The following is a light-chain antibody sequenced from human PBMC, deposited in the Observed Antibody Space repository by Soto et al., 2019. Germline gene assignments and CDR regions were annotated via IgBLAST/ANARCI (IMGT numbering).Light chain of an antibody. CDR3: SSYTGSSTYVV. J-gene: IGLJ2*01. V-gene: IGLV2-14*01. CDR2: DVS. CDR1: SSDVGGYNY. Sequence: QSALTQPASVSGSPGQSITISCTGTSSDVGGYNYVSWYQQHPGKAPKLMIYDVSNRPSGVSNRFSGSKSGNTASLTISGLQDEEDADYYCSSYTGSSTYVVFGGGTKLTVL.